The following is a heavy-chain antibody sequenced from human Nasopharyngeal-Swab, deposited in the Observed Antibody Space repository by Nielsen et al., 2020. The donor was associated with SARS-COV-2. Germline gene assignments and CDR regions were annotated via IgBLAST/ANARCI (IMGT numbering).Heavy chain of an antibody. CDR2: IYYSGST. CDR1: GGSISSGGYY. Sequence: SETLSLTCTVSGGSISSGGYYWSWIRQHPGKGLEWIGYIYYSGSTYYNPSLKSRVTISVDTSKNQFSPKLSSVTAADTAVYYCASLRRDGYNDLDYWGQGTLVTVSS. V-gene: IGHV4-31*03. D-gene: IGHD5-24*01. CDR3: ASLRRDGYNDLDY. J-gene: IGHJ4*02.